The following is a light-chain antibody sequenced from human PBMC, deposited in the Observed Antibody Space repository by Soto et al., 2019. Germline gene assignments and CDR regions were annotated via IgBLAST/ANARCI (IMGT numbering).Light chain of an antibody. CDR2: KAS. V-gene: IGKV1-5*03. CDR3: QQYNSYRYT. J-gene: IGKJ2*01. Sequence: DIQMTQSPSTLSASVGDRVTITCRASQSISSWLAWYQQKPGKAPKLLIYKASSLESGVPSRFSGSGSGTEFTITISSLQPDDFATYDCQQYNSYRYTVGQGTKLEI. CDR1: QSISSW.